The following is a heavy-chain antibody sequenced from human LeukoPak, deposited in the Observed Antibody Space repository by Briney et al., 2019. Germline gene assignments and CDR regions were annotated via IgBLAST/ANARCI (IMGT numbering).Heavy chain of an antibody. J-gene: IGHJ4*02. V-gene: IGHV3-48*04. CDR3: ARATRNGYDY. CDR1: GFTFRIYG. D-gene: IGHD5-24*01. Sequence: GGSLRLSCAASGFTFRIYGMNWVRQAPGKGREWVSYNSSGSDTIYYADSAKGRFTMSRDNAKNSLFLQMNSLRAEDTAVYYCARATRNGYDYWGQGTLVAVSS. CDR2: NSSGSDTI.